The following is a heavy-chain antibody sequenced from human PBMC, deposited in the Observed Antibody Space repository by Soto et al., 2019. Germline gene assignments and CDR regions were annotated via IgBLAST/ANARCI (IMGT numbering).Heavy chain of an antibody. J-gene: IGHJ5*02. D-gene: IGHD3-9*01. CDR3: ARDLDDILTGPNFDP. Sequence: ASVKVSCKASGYTFTSYYIHWVRQAPGQGLEWMGIINPSGGSTTYAQKFQGRVTFTRDTSASTVYMEMSSLRSEDAAVYFCARDLDDILTGPNFDPWGQGTLVTVSS. CDR2: INPSGGST. V-gene: IGHV1-46*01. CDR1: GYTFTSYY.